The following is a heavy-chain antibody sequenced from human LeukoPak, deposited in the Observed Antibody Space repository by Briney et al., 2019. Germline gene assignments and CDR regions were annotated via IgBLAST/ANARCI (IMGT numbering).Heavy chain of an antibody. J-gene: IGHJ4*02. CDR2: IYYSGST. CDR3: AGSSQWLVNFDC. V-gene: IGHV4-39*01. Sequence: SETLSLTCTVSGGSISSSSNYWGWIRQPPGKGLEWIGSIYYSGSTYCNPSLKSRVTISVDTSKNQFSLKLSSVTAADTAVYYCAGSSQWLVNFDCWGQGTLVTVSS. D-gene: IGHD6-19*01. CDR1: GGSISSSSNY.